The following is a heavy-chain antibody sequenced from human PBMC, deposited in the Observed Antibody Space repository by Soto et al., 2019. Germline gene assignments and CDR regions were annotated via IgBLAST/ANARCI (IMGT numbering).Heavy chain of an antibody. Sequence: EVQLVESGGGLVQPGGSLRLSCAASGFTFSSYEMNWVRQAPGKGLEWFSYISSSGSTIYYAASVKGRFTISRDNAKNSLYLQMNSLRAEDTAVYYCARSSGSYGMDVWGQGTTVTVSS. CDR2: ISSSGSTI. CDR3: ARSSGSYGMDV. CDR1: GFTFSSYE. D-gene: IGHD3-10*01. V-gene: IGHV3-48*03. J-gene: IGHJ6*02.